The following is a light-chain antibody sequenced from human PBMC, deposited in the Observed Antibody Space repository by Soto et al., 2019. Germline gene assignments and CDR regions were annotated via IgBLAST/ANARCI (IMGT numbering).Light chain of an antibody. CDR2: AAS. J-gene: IGKJ1*01. CDR3: QQSYSTPWT. V-gene: IGKV1-39*01. Sequence: DIPMTQSPFSLSASVGDRVTITCRASQNINNYLNWYQQKPGKAPKLLIFAASSLQSGVPSKFSGSGSGTDFTLTISSLQPEDFATYYCQQSYSTPWTFGQGTKVELK. CDR1: QNINNY.